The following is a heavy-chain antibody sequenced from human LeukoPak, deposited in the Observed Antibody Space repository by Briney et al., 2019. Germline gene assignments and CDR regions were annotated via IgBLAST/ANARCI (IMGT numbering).Heavy chain of an antibody. D-gene: IGHD6-19*01. CDR1: GFTFSSYS. CDR2: ISSSSSYI. Sequence: GGSLRLSCAASGFTFSSYSMNWVRQAPGKGLEWVSSISSSSSYIYYADSVKGRFTISRDNAKNSLYLQMNSLRAEDTAVYYCSGYSSGWTYYFDYWGQGTLVTV. V-gene: IGHV3-21*01. CDR3: SGYSSGWTYYFDY. J-gene: IGHJ4*02.